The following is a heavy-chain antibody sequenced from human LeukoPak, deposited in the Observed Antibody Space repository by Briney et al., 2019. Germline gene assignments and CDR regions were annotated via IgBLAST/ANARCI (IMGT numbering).Heavy chain of an antibody. D-gene: IGHD3-10*01. V-gene: IGHV3-23*01. CDR2: ITGNGGNT. CDR1: GFTFSSYG. Sequence: GGSLRLSCAASGFTFSSYGMSWVRQAPGKGLEWVSAITGNGGNTFYADSVKGLFTISRDNSKNTMYLQMNSLRAEDTALYYCARDRSGSHPNWFDPWGQGTLVTVSS. J-gene: IGHJ5*02. CDR3: ARDRSGSHPNWFDP.